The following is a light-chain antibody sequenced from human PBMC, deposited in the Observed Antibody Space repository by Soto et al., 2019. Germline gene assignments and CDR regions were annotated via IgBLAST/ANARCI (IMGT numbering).Light chain of an antibody. Sequence: EIVMTQSPATLSVSPGERATLSCRASQSVSSNLAWYQQKPGQAPRLLIYDASIRATGIPARFSGSGSGTEFTRTISRLQSEDFAVYFCQQYSKWPPIFGPGTRVDL. CDR1: QSVSSN. CDR2: DAS. J-gene: IGKJ3*01. V-gene: IGKV3-15*01. CDR3: QQYSKWPPI.